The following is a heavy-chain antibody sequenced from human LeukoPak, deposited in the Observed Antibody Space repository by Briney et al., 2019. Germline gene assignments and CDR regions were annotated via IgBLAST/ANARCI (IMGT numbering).Heavy chain of an antibody. CDR3: ARVSIAVDLDY. V-gene: IGHV4-34*01. J-gene: IGHJ4*02. CDR2: INHSGST. Sequence: SETLSLTCTASGGSISSYYWSWIRQPPGKGLEWIGEINHSGSTNYNPSLKSRVTISVDTSKNQFSLKLSSVTAADTAVYYCARVSIAVDLDYWGQGTLVTVSS. CDR1: GGSISSYY. D-gene: IGHD6-19*01.